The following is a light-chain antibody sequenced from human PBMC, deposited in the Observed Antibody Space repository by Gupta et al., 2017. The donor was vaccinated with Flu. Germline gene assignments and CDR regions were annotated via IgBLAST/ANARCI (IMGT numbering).Light chain of an antibody. CDR1: QSISSW. J-gene: IGKJ1*01. CDR3: QQYNNYWT. Sequence: DIQMTQSPSTLSASVGDRVTITCRASQSISSWLAWFQQKAGKAPKLLIYQASNLESGVPSRFSGSGSGTESTLTISSLQPDDSATYYCQQYNNYWTFGQGTKVEIK. V-gene: IGKV1-5*03. CDR2: QAS.